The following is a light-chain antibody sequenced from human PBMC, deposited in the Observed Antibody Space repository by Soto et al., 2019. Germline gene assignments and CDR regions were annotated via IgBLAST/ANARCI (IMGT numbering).Light chain of an antibody. V-gene: IGLV1-51*02. Sequence: QSVLTQPPSVSAAPGQKVTISCSGSSSNIGNNYVSWYQQLPGTAPKLLIYENIKRPSGIPGRFSGSKSGTSATLGITGLQTGDEADYYCGTWDSSLSAYVFGTGTKVTVL. J-gene: IGLJ1*01. CDR2: ENI. CDR1: SSNIGNNY. CDR3: GTWDSSLSAYV.